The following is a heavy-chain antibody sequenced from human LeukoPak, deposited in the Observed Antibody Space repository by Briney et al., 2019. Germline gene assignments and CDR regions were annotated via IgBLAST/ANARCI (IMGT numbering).Heavy chain of an antibody. V-gene: IGHV4-4*02. CDR3: ARGSGFDCLDY. Sequence: SETLSLTCAVSGGSISSSNWWSWVRQPPGKGLEWIGEIYHSGSTNYNPSLKSRVTISVGKSKNQFSLKLSSVTAADTAVYYCARGSGFDCLDYWGQGTLVTVSS. D-gene: IGHD2-21*01. J-gene: IGHJ4*02. CDR2: IYHSGST. CDR1: GGSISSSNW.